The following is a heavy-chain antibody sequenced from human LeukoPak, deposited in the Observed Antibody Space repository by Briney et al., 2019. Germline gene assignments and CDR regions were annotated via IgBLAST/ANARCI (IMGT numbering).Heavy chain of an antibody. J-gene: IGHJ4*02. CDR3: ARTAARRFDY. V-gene: IGHV1-46*01. CDR2: INPTGGST. D-gene: IGHD6-6*01. Sequence: ASVNVSCTASGYTFPSYFMHWVRQAPGQGLEWMGIINPTGGSTTYAQKFQGRVTMTRDTSTSTVYMELSSLRSDDTAVYYCARTAARRFDYRGQGTLVTVSS. CDR1: GYTFPSYF.